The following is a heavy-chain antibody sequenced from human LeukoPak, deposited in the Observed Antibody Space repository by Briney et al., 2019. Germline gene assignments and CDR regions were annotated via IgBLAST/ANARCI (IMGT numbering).Heavy chain of an antibody. D-gene: IGHD2-15*01. V-gene: IGHV4-34*01. Sequence: PSETLSLTCAVYGGSFSGYYWSWIRQPPGRGLEWIGEINHSGSTNYNPSLKSRVTISVDTSKNQFSLKLSSVTAADTAVYYCARGYIVVVVAATLSGYYYGTDVWGQGTTVTVSS. CDR3: ARGYIVVVVAATLSGYYYGTDV. CDR2: INHSGST. J-gene: IGHJ6*02. CDR1: GGSFSGYY.